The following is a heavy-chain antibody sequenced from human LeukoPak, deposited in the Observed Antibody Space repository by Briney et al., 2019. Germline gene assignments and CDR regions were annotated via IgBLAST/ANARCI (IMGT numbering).Heavy chain of an antibody. CDR2: ISGSGGST. J-gene: IGHJ6*03. CDR1: GFTFSSYG. V-gene: IGHV3-23*01. CDR3: ARVIKGSSYYYYYYMDV. D-gene: IGHD3-16*02. Sequence: GGSLRLSCAASGFTFSSYGMSWVRQAPGKGLEWVSAISGSGGSTYYADSVQGRFTISRDHSKNTLYLQMNSLRAEDTAVYYCARVIKGSSYYYYYYMDVWGKGTTVTISS.